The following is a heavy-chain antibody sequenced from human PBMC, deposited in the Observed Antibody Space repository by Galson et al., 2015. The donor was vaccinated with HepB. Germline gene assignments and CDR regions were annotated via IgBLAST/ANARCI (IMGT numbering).Heavy chain of an antibody. CDR1: GYTFTDFG. V-gene: IGHV1-18*04. J-gene: IGHJ4*02. CDR3: TRDLGGSPGVFFDY. Sequence: SVKVSCKASGYTFTDFGISWVRQAPGQGPEWMGWISAYNGNAKYAQILQGRVTMTQDTSTSTAYMELRSLRSDDTAIYYCTRDLGGSPGVFFDYWGQGTLVTVSS. CDR2: ISAYNGNA. D-gene: IGHD1-26*01.